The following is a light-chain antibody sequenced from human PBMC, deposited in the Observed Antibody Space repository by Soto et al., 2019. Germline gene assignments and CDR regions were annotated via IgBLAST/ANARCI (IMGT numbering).Light chain of an antibody. CDR1: SSDGGGYNY. CDR3: SSYTTSNTRQIV. CDR2: DVS. V-gene: IGLV2-14*01. J-gene: IGLJ1*01. Sequence: QSALTQPASVSGSPGQSITISCTGTSSDGGGYNYVSWYQQHPGKAPKFMIYDVSNRPSGVSNRFSGSKSGNTASLTISGLQAEDEADYYGSSYTTSNTRQIVFGTGTKLTVL.